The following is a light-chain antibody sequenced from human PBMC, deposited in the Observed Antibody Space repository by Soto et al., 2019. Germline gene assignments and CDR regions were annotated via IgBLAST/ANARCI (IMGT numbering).Light chain of an antibody. CDR1: QSVSSSY. CDR3: QQYGSPPFT. CDR2: GAS. Sequence: EIVVTQSPGTLSLSPGERATLSCRASQSVSSSYLAWYQQKPAQAPRLLIYGASSRATGIPDRFSGSGSGTDFTLTISRLEPEDFEVYYCQQYGSPPFTFGPGTKVDIQ. V-gene: IGKV3-20*01. J-gene: IGKJ3*01.